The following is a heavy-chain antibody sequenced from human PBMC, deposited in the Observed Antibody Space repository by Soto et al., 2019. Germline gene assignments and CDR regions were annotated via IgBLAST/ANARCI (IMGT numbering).Heavy chain of an antibody. V-gene: IGHV3-33*01. Sequence: GGSLRLSCAASGFTFGTYAMHWVRQAPGKGLEWVAVIYYDVSNRYYGDAVKGRFTISRDNSKSTLYLQMSSLRAEDTAVYYCARAFCTNGVCYYFFDYWDHGTLVTV. CDR2: IYYDVSNR. J-gene: IGHJ4*01. CDR1: GFTFGTYA. CDR3: ARAFCTNGVCYYFFDY. D-gene: IGHD2-8*01.